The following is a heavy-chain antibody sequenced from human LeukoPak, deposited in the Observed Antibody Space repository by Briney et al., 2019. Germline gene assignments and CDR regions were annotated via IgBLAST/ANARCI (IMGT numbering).Heavy chain of an antibody. Sequence: SVKVSCKASGGTFSSYAVSWVRLTPGQGLEWLGGIIPAFGTTTYAQKFQAKVTMTADKSTNTAYLEISSLTSDDTAVYYCARCPPGDSSNFYAVLQYWGQGTQVTVST. CDR2: IIPAFGTT. D-gene: IGHD3-22*01. J-gene: IGHJ4*02. V-gene: IGHV1-69*06. CDR1: GGTFSSYA. CDR3: ARCPPGDSSNFYAVLQY.